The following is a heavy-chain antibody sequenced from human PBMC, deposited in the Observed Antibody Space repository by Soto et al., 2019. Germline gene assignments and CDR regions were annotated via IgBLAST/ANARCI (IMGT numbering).Heavy chain of an antibody. Sequence: GASVKVSCKASGYTFNTYGISWVRQAPGQGLEWMGWISTFNGETRYAQKFQARVTVTTDTSTTTGYMELRSLRSDDTAVYYCARDVGYCRSSTCLIDHWGQGALVTVSS. CDR1: GYTFNTYG. D-gene: IGHD2-2*01. CDR2: ISTFNGET. CDR3: ARDVGYCRSSTCLIDH. V-gene: IGHV1-18*01. J-gene: IGHJ4*02.